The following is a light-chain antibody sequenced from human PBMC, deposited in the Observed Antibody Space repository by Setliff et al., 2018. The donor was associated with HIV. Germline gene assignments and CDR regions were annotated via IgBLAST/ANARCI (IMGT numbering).Light chain of an antibody. J-gene: IGLJ1*01. Sequence: ALTQPASVSGSPGQSITISCTGTSSDVGGYNYVSWYQQHPGKAPKLMIYEVSNRPSGVPDRFSGAKSGTSASLAITGLQAEDEADYYCQSYDTSLSGYVFGTGTKVTVL. CDR3: QSYDTSLSGYV. V-gene: IGLV2-14*01. CDR2: EVS. CDR1: SSDVGGYNY.